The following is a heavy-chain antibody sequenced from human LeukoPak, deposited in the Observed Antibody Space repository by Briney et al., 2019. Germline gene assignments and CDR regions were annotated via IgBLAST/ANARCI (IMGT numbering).Heavy chain of an antibody. D-gene: IGHD3-3*01. J-gene: IGHJ6*02. Sequence: GGFLRLSCAASGFTFSYFWMHWVRRAPGKGLEWVSRINDYGSETVYADSVKGRFTIYRDNAKNTLYLQMNSLRVEDTAVYYCARDRDTTRFYARYGMDVWGQGTTVTVSS. CDR1: GFTFSYFW. V-gene: IGHV3-74*01. CDR3: ARDRDTTRFYARYGMDV. CDR2: INDYGSET.